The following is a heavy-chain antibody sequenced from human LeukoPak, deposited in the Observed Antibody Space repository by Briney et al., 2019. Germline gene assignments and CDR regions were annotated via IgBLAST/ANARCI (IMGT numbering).Heavy chain of an antibody. CDR3: AKDMSDYTNFPDV. D-gene: IGHD4-11*01. J-gene: IGHJ6*02. V-gene: IGHV3-23*01. Sequence: GGSLRLSCAASGFIFTTYAMIWVRQAPGKGLEWVSTISGGGGSTFYADSVKGQFTIFRVNSKNTLYLQMNSLRAEDTAIYYCAKDMSDYTNFPDVWGQGTTVTVSS. CDR1: GFIFTTYA. CDR2: ISGGGGST.